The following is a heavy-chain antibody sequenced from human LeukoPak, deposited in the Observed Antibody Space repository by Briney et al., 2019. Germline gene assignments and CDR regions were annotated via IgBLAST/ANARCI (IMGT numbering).Heavy chain of an antibody. D-gene: IGHD3-3*02. V-gene: IGHV3-21*01. CDR1: GFTFSNYR. Sequence: QPGGSLRLSCAASGFTFSNYRMNWVRQAPGKGLEWVSSISSSSSYIYYADSVKGRFTISRDNAKNSLHLQMNSLRAEDTAVYYCARDSISLGQAFDFWGQGTMVTVSS. CDR3: ARDSISLGQAFDF. J-gene: IGHJ3*01. CDR2: ISSSSSYI.